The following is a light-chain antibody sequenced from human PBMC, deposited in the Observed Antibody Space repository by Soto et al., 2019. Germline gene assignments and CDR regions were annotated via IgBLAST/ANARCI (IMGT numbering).Light chain of an antibody. CDR1: QRVTSN. CDR3: QHYNNWPRT. V-gene: IGKV3D-15*01. J-gene: IGKJ4*01. CDR2: GAS. Sequence: EVVMTQSPSTLSVSPGEGVTLSCRASQRVTSNLAWYQQRPGQAPRLLIYGASIRATGIPARFSGIGTGTEFTLTISSLESEDFAVYYCQHYNNWPRTFGGGTKVEIK.